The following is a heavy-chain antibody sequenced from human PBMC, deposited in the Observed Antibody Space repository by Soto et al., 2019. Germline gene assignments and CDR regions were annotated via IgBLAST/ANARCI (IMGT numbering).Heavy chain of an antibody. Sequence: EVQLVESGGGLVQPGGSLRLSCAASGFTFSSYSMNWVRQAPGKGLEWVSYITSSSDTIYYADSVKGRFTISRDNAKNSLYLQMNSLGDEDTAVYYCARLPTGTTVTAWGQGTLVTVSS. CDR3: ARLPTGTTVTA. CDR2: ITSSSDTI. CDR1: GFTFSSYS. V-gene: IGHV3-48*02. J-gene: IGHJ4*02. D-gene: IGHD4-17*01.